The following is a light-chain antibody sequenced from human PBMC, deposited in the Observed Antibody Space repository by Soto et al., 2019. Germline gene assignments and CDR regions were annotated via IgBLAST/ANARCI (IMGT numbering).Light chain of an antibody. V-gene: IGLV2-23*01. CDR3: SSYAGTITSGAV. Sequence: QSALTQPASVSGSPGQSITISCTGTDSDVGTYNLVSWCQQHPGKAPKLMIYEGSKRPSGVSNRFSGSRSGNTASLTITGLQADDEADYYCSSYAGTITSGAVFGGGTKLTVL. CDR1: DSDVGTYNL. J-gene: IGLJ2*01. CDR2: EGS.